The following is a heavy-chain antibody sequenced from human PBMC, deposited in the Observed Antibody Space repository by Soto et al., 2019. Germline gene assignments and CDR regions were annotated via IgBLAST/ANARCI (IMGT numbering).Heavy chain of an antibody. D-gene: IGHD3-3*01. J-gene: IGHJ4*02. Sequence: GASLKISCAASGFTFSSYAMSWVRQAPGKGLEWVSAISGSGGSTYYADSVKGRFTISRDNSKNTLYLQMNSLRAEDTAVYYCARADYDFWSGPIDYWGQGTLVTVSS. V-gene: IGHV3-23*01. CDR2: ISGSGGST. CDR3: ARADYDFWSGPIDY. CDR1: GFTFSSYA.